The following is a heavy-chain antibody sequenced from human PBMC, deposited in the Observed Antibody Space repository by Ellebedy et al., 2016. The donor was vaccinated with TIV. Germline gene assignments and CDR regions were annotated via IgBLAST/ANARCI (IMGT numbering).Heavy chain of an antibody. J-gene: IGHJ3*02. CDR1: GYKFTTYW. D-gene: IGHD3-22*01. Sequence: GESLKISXQGSGYKFTTYWIGWVRQIPGKGLEWMGIIYPDDSDTRYNPSFQGQVTISADKSITTAYLQWSSLKASDTAMYYCALNYYDSSGYPQNDAFDIWGQGTMVTVSS. CDR2: IYPDDSDT. V-gene: IGHV5-51*01. CDR3: ALNYYDSSGYPQNDAFDI.